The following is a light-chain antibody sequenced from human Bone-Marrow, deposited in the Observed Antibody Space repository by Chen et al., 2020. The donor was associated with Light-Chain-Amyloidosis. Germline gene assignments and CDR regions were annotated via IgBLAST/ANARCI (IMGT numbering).Light chain of an antibody. V-gene: IGLV2-14*03. CDR1: SSDVAGYDY. CDR2: EVT. CDR3: NSYTSSSTV. J-gene: IGLJ3*02. Sequence: QSALSQPASGSGAPGQSINISCTGASSDVAGYDYVSWYQQHPGKAPKLIIYEVTHRPSGVSDRFSGSKSGNTASLTISGLQTEDEADYYCNSYTSSSTVFGGGTKLTVL.